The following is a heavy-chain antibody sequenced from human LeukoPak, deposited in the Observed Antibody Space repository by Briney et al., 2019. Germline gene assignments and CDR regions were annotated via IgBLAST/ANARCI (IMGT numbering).Heavy chain of an antibody. V-gene: IGHV3-30-3*01. CDR1: GFTFSRDT. D-gene: IGHD3-9*01. CDR3: ARVMYYDILTGYRGSFDI. J-gene: IGHJ3*02. Sequence: GGSRRLSCAASGFTFSRDTIHWVRQAPGKGLEWVAVISYNEINKYYADSVKGRFTISRDNPKNTLYLQMNSLRAEDTAVYYCARVMYYDILTGYRGSFDIWGQGTMVTVSS. CDR2: ISYNEINK.